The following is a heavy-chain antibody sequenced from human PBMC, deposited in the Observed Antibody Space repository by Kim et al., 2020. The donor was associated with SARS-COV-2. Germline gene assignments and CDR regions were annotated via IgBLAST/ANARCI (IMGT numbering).Heavy chain of an antibody. D-gene: IGHD5-12*01. V-gene: IGHV3-33*01. J-gene: IGHJ4*02. CDR3: ARDGGYSGYARFDY. Sequence: YAGSVKGRFTISRDNSKNTLYLQMNSLRAEDTAVYYCARDGGYSGYARFDYWGQGTLVTVSS.